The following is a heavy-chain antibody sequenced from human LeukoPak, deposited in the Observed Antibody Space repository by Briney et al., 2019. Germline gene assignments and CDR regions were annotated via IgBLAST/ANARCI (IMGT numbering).Heavy chain of an antibody. D-gene: IGHD4-23*01. Sequence: ASVKVSCKASGYTFTSYFTHWVRQAPGQGLEWLGIINPSGGSTTYAQKFQGRVTMTRDTSTSTVYMELSSLKSEDTAVYYCARAVDRGPHDYWGQGTLVTVSS. V-gene: IGHV1-46*01. CDR1: GYTFTSYF. CDR3: ARAVDRGPHDY. CDR2: INPSGGST. J-gene: IGHJ4*02.